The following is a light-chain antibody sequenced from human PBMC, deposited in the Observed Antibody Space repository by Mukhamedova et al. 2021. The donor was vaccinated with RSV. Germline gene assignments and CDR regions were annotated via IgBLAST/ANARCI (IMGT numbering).Light chain of an antibody. Sequence: GQSTQLLIYLGSHRASGVPDRFSGSGSGTDFKLKISKVESEDVGVYYCMQALQTHYTFGQGTTLEI. CDR3: MQALQTHYT. CDR2: LGS. J-gene: IGKJ2*01. V-gene: IGKV2-28*01.